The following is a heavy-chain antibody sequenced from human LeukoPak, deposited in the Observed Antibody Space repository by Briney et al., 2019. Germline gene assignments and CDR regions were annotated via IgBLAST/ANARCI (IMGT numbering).Heavy chain of an antibody. CDR1: GGSITSTTYY. D-gene: IGHD3-10*01. V-gene: IGHV4-39*01. Sequence: SETLSLTCTLSGGSITSTTYYWGWIRQPPGKGLEWIGSSYYCGNTYYNPSLKSRVTISLDTSRKQFSLKLSSVTAADTAVYYCARTRGFWELVGEGFDPWGQGTLVAVSS. CDR3: ARTRGFWELVGEGFDP. CDR2: SYYCGNT. J-gene: IGHJ5*02.